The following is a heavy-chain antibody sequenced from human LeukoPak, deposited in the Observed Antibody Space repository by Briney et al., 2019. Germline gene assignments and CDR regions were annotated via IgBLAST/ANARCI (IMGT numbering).Heavy chain of an antibody. V-gene: IGHV4-59*01. CDR3: ARGRSWYGY. J-gene: IGHJ4*02. CDR1: GGPISSYY. Sequence: PSETLSLTCTVSGGPISSYYWSWIRQPPGKGLEWIGYIYYSGSTNYNPSLKSRVTISVDTSKNQFSLKLSSVTAADTAVYYCARGRSWYGYWGQGTLVTVSS. D-gene: IGHD6-13*01. CDR2: IYYSGST.